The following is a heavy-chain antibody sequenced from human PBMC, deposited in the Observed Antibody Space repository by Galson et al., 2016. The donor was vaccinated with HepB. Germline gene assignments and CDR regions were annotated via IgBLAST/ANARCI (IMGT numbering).Heavy chain of an antibody. Sequence: QSGAEVKKPGESLKISCKGSGYSFTSYWIGWVRQMPGKGLEWMGLIYPGDSDTRYSPSFQGQVTISADKSINTAYLQWSSLKASDTAMYYCARRRDILAGYRYYYYGMDVWGQGTTVTVSS. CDR1: GYSFTSYW. CDR2: IYPGDSDT. D-gene: IGHD3-9*01. V-gene: IGHV5-51*01. J-gene: IGHJ6*02. CDR3: ARRRDILAGYRYYYYGMDV.